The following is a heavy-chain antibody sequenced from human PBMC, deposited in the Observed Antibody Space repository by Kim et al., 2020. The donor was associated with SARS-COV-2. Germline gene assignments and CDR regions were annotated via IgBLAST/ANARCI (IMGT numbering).Heavy chain of an antibody. CDR1: GYTFTSYD. Sequence: ASVKVSCKASGYTFTSYDINWVRQATGQGLEWMGWMNPNSGNTGYAQKFQGRVTMTRNTSISTAYMELSSLRSEDTAVYYCARGILDYSSGWYYYYYGMDVWGQGTTVTVSS. V-gene: IGHV1-8*01. CDR2: MNPNSGNT. J-gene: IGHJ6*02. CDR3: ARGILDYSSGWYYYYYGMDV. D-gene: IGHD6-19*01.